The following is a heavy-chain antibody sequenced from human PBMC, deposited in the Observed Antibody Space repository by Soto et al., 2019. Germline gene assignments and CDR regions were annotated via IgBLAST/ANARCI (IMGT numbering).Heavy chain of an antibody. Sequence: PSETLSLTCTVSGGSISSGGYYWSWIRQHPGKGLEWIGYIYYSGSTYYNPSLKSRVTISVDTSKNQFSLKLSSVTAADTAVYFCSRSSGDHYYLLDVRAQGSTVIVS. CDR2: IYYSGST. V-gene: IGHV4-31*03. CDR1: GGSISSGGYY. CDR3: SRSSGDHYYLLDV. J-gene: IGHJ6*02. D-gene: IGHD4-17*01.